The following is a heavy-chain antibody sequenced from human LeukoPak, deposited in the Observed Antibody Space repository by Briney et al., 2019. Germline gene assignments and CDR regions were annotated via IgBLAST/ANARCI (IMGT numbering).Heavy chain of an antibody. CDR2: IQPGDSET. Sequence: GESLKISCKGSGYSFTTYWIGWVRQMPGKGLEWMGMIQPGDSETRYSPSFQGQVTISADKSISTAYPQWSSLRASDTAIYYCARRATIFGVFMGFDPWGQGTLVTVSS. CDR1: GYSFTTYW. CDR3: ARRATIFGVFMGFDP. J-gene: IGHJ5*02. V-gene: IGHV5-51*01. D-gene: IGHD3-3*01.